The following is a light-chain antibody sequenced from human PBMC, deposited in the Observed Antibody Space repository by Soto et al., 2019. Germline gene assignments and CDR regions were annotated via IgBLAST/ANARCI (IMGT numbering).Light chain of an antibody. CDR2: DVT. V-gene: IGLV2-14*03. J-gene: IGLJ2*01. CDR3: SSYTSSNTVL. Sequence: QTVVTQPASVSGSPGQSITISCTGTSSDVGGYNYVSWYQHHPGKAPKLMIYDVTDRPSGISFRFSGSKSGNTASLTISRLQAEDEADYYCSSYTSSNTVLFGAGTKLTVL. CDR1: SSDVGGYNY.